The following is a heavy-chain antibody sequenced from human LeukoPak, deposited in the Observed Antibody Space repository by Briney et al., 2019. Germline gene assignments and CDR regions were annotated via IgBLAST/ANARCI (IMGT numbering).Heavy chain of an antibody. D-gene: IGHD1-26*01. CDR1: GFTFSGSA. CDR2: IRSKANSYAT. V-gene: IGHV3-73*01. Sequence: PGGSLRLSCAASGFTFSGSAMHWVRQASGKGLEWVGRIRSKANSYATAYAASVKGRFTISRDDSKNTAYLQMNSLKTEDTAVYYCTRSYSGSYSFGYYYYMDVWGKGTTVTVSS. CDR3: TRSYSGSYSFGYYYYMDV. J-gene: IGHJ6*03.